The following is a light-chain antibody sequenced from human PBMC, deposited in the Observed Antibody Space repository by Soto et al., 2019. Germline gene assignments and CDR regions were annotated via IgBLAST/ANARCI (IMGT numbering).Light chain of an antibody. CDR1: SSDVGGYKY. V-gene: IGLV2-14*01. J-gene: IGLJ2*01. CDR3: SSYTTSSTL. CDR2: DVS. Sequence: QSALTQPASVSGSPGQSITISCTGTSSDVGGYKYVSWYQQHPGKAPKLMIYDVSYRPSWVSNRFSGSKSGNTASLTISGLQAEDEANYYCSSYTTSSTLFGGGTPLTVL.